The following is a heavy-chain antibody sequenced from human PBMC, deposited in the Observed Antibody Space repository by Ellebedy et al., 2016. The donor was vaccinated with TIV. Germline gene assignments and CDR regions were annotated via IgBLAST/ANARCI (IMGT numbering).Heavy chain of an antibody. V-gene: IGHV3-7*01. CDR3: ARRPLLWFGECYFDY. Sequence: PGGFLRLSCAASGFTFSTYWMSWVRQAPGKGLEWVANIKHDGRDKYYVDSVKGRFTISRDNDKKSLYLHMNSLRADDTAVYYCARRPLLWFGECYFDYWGQGTLVTVSS. CDR2: IKHDGRDK. D-gene: IGHD3-10*01. CDR1: GFTFSTYW. J-gene: IGHJ4*02.